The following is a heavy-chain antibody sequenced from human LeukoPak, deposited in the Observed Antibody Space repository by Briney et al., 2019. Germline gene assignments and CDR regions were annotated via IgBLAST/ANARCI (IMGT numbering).Heavy chain of an antibody. CDR1: GASISDYY. D-gene: IGHD6-13*01. CDR2: IYYSGST. CDR3: ARAKAAAGIDYFDY. J-gene: IGHJ4*02. Sequence: SETLSLTCTVSGASISDYYWSWIGQPPGKGLEWIGYIYYSGSTNYNPSLKSRVTISTDTSKIQFSLKVSSVTAADTAVYSCARAKAAAGIDYFDYWGQGTLVTVSS. V-gene: IGHV4-59*13.